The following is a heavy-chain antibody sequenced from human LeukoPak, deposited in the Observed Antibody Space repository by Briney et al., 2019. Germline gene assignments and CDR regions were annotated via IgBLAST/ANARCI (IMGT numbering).Heavy chain of an antibody. D-gene: IGHD3-22*01. V-gene: IGHV4-38-2*02. Sequence: SETLSLTCTVSGYSISSGYYWGWIRQPPGKGLEWIGYIYYSGSTNYNPSLKSRVTISVDTSKNQFSLKLSSVTAADTAVYYCARERSSGYYIGRFDPWGQGTLVTVSS. CDR3: ARERSSGYYIGRFDP. J-gene: IGHJ5*02. CDR1: GYSISSGYY. CDR2: IYYSGST.